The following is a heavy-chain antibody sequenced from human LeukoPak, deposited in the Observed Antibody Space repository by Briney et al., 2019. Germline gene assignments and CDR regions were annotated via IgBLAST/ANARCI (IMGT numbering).Heavy chain of an antibody. D-gene: IGHD3-10*01. Sequence: GASVKVSCKASGYTFTGYYMHWVRQAPGQGLEWMGWINPNSGGTNYAQKFQGRVTMTRDTSISTAYMELSRLRSDDTAVYYCARVAWAAGDITMVRGVTSYYYYGMDVWGQGTTVTVSS. CDR3: ARVAWAAGDITMVRGVTSYYYYGMDV. CDR2: INPNSGGT. CDR1: GYTFTGYY. J-gene: IGHJ6*02. V-gene: IGHV1-2*02.